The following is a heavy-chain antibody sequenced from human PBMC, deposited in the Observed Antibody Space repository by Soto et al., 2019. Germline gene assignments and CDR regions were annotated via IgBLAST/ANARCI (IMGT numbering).Heavy chain of an antibody. V-gene: IGHV3-48*03. CDR1: GFTFSNYE. D-gene: IGHD3-22*01. J-gene: IGHJ4*02. CDR3: ARDAYYYHSSGYYFNLDY. Sequence: PGGSLRLSCAVSGFTFSNYEMNWVRQAPGKGLEWISYISSSGSTIYYADSVKGRFTISRDNARNSLSLHLNSLRAEDTAVYYCARDAYYYHSSGYYFNLDYWGQGALVTVSS. CDR2: ISSSGSTI.